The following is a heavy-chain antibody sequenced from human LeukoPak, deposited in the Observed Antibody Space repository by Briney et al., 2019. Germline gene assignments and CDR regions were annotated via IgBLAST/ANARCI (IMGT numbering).Heavy chain of an antibody. CDR3: ARAKMFYYEGGTYYHAFDI. CDR1: GFTFSSYG. Sequence: PGRSLRLSCAASGFTFSSYGMHWVRQAPGKGLEWVAVMGYDGGHEYYADSVKGRFTISRDNSKNALYLQMNSLRAEDTAVYYCARAKMFYYEGGTYYHAFDIWGQGTMVTVSS. D-gene: IGHD3-22*01. V-gene: IGHV3-33*01. CDR2: MGYDGGHE. J-gene: IGHJ3*02.